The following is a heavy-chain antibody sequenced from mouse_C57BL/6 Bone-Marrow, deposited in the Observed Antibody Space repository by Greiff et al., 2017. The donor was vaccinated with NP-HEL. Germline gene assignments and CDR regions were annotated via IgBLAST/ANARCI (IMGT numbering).Heavy chain of an antibody. Sequence: VQLQQPGAELVKPGASVKLSCKASGYTFTSYWMQWVKQRPGQGLEWIGEIDPSDSYTNYNQKFKGKATLTVDTSSSTAYMQLSSLTSEDSAVYYCASFLYYYCSSPWYFDVWGTGTTVTVSS. CDR2: IDPSDSYT. CDR3: ASFLYYYCSSPWYFDV. CDR1: GYTFTSYW. J-gene: IGHJ1*03. D-gene: IGHD1-1*01. V-gene: IGHV1-50*01.